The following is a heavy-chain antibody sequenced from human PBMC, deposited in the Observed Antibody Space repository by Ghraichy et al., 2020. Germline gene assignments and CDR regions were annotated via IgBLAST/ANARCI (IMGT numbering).Heavy chain of an antibody. Sequence: ASVKVSCKASGYTFTSYGISWVRQAPGQGLEWMGWISAYNGNTNYAQKLQGRVTMTTDTSTSTAYMELRSLRSDDTAVYYCARDRELRYFDWLLSSPNWFDPWGQVTLVTVSS. CDR2: ISAYNGNT. CDR1: GYTFTSYG. CDR3: ARDRELRYFDWLLSSPNWFDP. D-gene: IGHD3-9*01. J-gene: IGHJ5*02. V-gene: IGHV1-18*01.